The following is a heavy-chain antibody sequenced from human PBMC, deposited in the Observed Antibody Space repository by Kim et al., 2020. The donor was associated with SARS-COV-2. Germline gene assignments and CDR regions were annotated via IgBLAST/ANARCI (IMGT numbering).Heavy chain of an antibody. CDR1: GYSFTSYW. J-gene: IGHJ2*01. V-gene: IGHV5-10-1*01. CDR2: IDPSDSYT. D-gene: IGHD3-22*01. CDR3: ARHGSYYDSSGYPQDYWYFDL. Sequence: GESLKISCKGSGYSFTSYWISWVRQMPGKGLEWMGRIDPSDSYTNYSPSFQGHVTISADKSISTAYLQWSSLKASDTAMYYCARHGSYYDSSGYPQDYWYFDLWGRGTLVTVSS.